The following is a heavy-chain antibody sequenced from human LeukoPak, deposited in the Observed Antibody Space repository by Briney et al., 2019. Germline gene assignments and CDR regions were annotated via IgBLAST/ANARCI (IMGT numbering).Heavy chain of an antibody. CDR1: GYTFTGYY. D-gene: IGHD2-15*01. CDR3: AREDIVVVVARMDV. Sequence: ASVKVSCKASGYTFTGYYMHWVRQAPGQGLEWMGWINPNSGGTNYAQKFQGRVTMTRDTSISTAYMELSRLRSDDTVVYYCAREDIVVVVARMDVWGQGTTVTVSS. V-gene: IGHV1-2*02. J-gene: IGHJ6*02. CDR2: INPNSGGT.